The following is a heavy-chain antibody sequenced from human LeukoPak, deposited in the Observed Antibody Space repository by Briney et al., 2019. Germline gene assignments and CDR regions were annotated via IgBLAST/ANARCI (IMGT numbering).Heavy chain of an antibody. J-gene: IGHJ4*02. CDR1: GFTVSSNY. CDR2: IYSGGST. Sequence: GGSRRLSCAASGFTVSSNYMSWVRQAPGKGLEWVSVIYSGGSTYYADSVKGRFTISRDNSKNTLYLQMNSLRAEDTAVYYCATSSSGDTYFDYWGQGTLVTVSS. CDR3: ATSSSGDTYFDY. V-gene: IGHV3-53*01. D-gene: IGHD7-27*01.